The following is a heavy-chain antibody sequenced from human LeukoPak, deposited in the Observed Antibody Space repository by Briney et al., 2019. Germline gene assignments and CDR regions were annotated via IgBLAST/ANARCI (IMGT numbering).Heavy chain of an antibody. CDR3: ARDRVGGSYVFDI. V-gene: IGHV3-11*06. J-gene: IGHJ3*02. Sequence: GGSLRLSCAASGFTFSDYYMSWIRQAPGKGLEWVSYISDSSGYTKDADSVKGRFTISRDNARKSLYLQMNSLRAEDTAVYYCARDRVGGSYVFDIWGQGTMVTVSS. CDR2: ISDSSGYT. D-gene: IGHD1-26*01. CDR1: GFTFSDYY.